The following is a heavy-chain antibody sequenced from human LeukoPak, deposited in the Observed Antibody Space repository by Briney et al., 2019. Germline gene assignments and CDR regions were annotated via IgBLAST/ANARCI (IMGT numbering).Heavy chain of an antibody. Sequence: ASVKVSCKASGYTFTDSYMHWVRQAPGQGLEWMGWINPNSGGTNYAQKFQGRVTMTRDTSISTAYMELSRLRSDDTAVYYCARGFCGGSCHDVNWGQGTLVTVSS. V-gene: IGHV1-2*02. CDR1: GYTFTDSY. CDR2: INPNSGGT. J-gene: IGHJ4*02. CDR3: ARGFCGGSCHDVN. D-gene: IGHD2-15*01.